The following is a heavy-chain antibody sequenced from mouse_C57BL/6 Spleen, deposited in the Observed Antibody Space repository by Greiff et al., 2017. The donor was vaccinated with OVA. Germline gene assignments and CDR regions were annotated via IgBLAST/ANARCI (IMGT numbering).Heavy chain of an antibody. CDR1: GYTFTSYW. V-gene: IGHV1-69*01. D-gene: IGHD2-2*01. Sequence: VQLQQPGAELVMPGASVKLSCKASGYTFTSYWMHWVKQRPGQGLEWIGEIDPSDSYTNYNQKFKGKSTLTVDKSSSTAYMQLSSLTSEDSAVYYCARSPYGHEDFDYWGQGTTLTVSS. CDR2: IDPSDSYT. CDR3: ARSPYGHEDFDY. J-gene: IGHJ2*01.